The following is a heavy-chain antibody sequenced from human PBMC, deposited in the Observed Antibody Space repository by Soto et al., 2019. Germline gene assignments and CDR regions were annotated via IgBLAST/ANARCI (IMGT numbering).Heavy chain of an antibody. V-gene: IGHV1-18*04. CDR1: GYTFTSYG. CDR2: ISAYNGNT. J-gene: IGHJ5*02. D-gene: IGHD3-9*01. Sequence: AASVKVSCKASGYTFTSYGISWVRQAPGQGLEWMGWISAYNGNTNYAQKLQGRVTMTTDTSTSTAYMELRSLRSDDTAVYYCARVRLNYDILTGYLTNWFDPWGQGTLVTVSS. CDR3: ARVRLNYDILTGYLTNWFDP.